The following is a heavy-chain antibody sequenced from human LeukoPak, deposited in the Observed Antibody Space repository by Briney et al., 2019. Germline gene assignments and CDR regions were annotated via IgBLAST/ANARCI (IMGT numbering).Heavy chain of an antibody. D-gene: IGHD6-19*01. CDR1: GYTFTGYY. CDR3: ARDPRIAVAGKYFDY. Sequence: ASVKVSCKASGYTFTGYYMHWVRQAPGQGLEWVGRVNPNSGGTNYAQKFQGRVTMTRDTSINTAYLELSRLRSDDTAVYYCARDPRIAVAGKYFDYWGQGTLVTVSS. CDR2: VNPNSGGT. V-gene: IGHV1-2*06. J-gene: IGHJ4*02.